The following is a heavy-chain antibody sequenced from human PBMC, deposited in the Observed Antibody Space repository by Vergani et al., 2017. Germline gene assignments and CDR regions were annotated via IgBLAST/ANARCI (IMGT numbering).Heavy chain of an antibody. J-gene: IGHJ1*01. V-gene: IGHV3-30*03. Sequence: QVHLVESGGGVVQPGRSLRLSCVVSGFTSSYYGMHWVRQAPGKELEVVAVISYDGTQKYYADSVKGRFTISRDNSKSTLYLQMNSLRTEDTAVYYCATKSCGTPGCQIGYFREWGQGTLVTVSS. CDR2: ISYDGTQK. CDR1: GFTSSYYG. D-gene: IGHD1-1*01. CDR3: ATKSCGTPGCQIGYFRE.